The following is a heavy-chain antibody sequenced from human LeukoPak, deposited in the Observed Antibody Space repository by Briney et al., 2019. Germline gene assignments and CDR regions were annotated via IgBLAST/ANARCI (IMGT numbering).Heavy chain of an antibody. D-gene: IGHD3-3*01. CDR2: ISAYNGNT. CDR3: ARVYYDFWSGYEYDAFDI. V-gene: IGHV1-18*01. CDR1: GYTFTSYG. Sequence: ASVKVSCKASGYTFTSYGISWVRQAPEQGLEWMGWISAYNGNTNYAQKLQGRVTMTTDTSTSTAYMELRSLRSDDTAVYYCARVYYDFWSGYEYDAFDIWGQGTMVTVSS. J-gene: IGHJ3*02.